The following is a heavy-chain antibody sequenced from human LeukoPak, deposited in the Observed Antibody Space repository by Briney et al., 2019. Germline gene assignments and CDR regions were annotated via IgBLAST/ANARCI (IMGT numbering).Heavy chain of an antibody. V-gene: IGHV4-59*12. CDR2: IYYSGST. CDR1: GGSISSYY. D-gene: IGHD6-19*01. Sequence: PSETLSLTCTVSGGSISSYYWSWIRQPPGKGLEWIGYIYYSGSTNYNPSLKSRVTISVDTSKNQFSLKLSSVTAADTAVYYCARERIAVAGMIDYWGQGTLVTVSS. J-gene: IGHJ4*02. CDR3: ARERIAVAGMIDY.